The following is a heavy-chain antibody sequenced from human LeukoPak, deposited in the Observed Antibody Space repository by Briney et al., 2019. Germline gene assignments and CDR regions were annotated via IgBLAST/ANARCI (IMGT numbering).Heavy chain of an antibody. V-gene: IGHV3-30*03. CDR3: ARDASEMATTYWYFDL. D-gene: IGHD5-24*01. CDR2: ISYDGSNK. J-gene: IGHJ2*01. Sequence: GGSLRLSCAASGFTFSRYGMHWVRQAPGKGLDWVAVISYDGSNKYYADSVKGRFTISRDNSKNTLYLQMNSLRAEDTAVYYCARDASEMATTYWYFDLWGRGTLVTVSS. CDR1: GFTFSRYG.